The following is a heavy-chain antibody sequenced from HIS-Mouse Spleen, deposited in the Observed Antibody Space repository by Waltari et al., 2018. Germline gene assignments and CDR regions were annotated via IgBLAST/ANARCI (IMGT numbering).Heavy chain of an antibody. Sequence: QVQLQQWGAGLFKPSETLSLTCVVSGGSFSGYYWSRIRPPPGKGLEWIGEMNHSGSTNYNPSLKSRVTISVDTSKNQFSLKLSSVTAADTAVYYCARMGPASGSYGDYWGQGTLVTVSS. D-gene: IGHD1-26*01. V-gene: IGHV4-34*01. CDR3: ARMGPASGSYGDY. CDR1: GGSFSGYY. J-gene: IGHJ4*02. CDR2: MNHSGST.